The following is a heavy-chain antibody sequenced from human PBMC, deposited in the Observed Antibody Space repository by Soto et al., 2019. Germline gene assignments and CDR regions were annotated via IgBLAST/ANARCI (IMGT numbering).Heavy chain of an antibody. CDR1: GGSINSASYH. D-gene: IGHD4-17*01. J-gene: IGHJ4*02. CDR2: IFYTGST. V-gene: IGHV4-31*03. Sequence: QVQLQESGPGLVQPSETLSLTCSVSGGSINSASYHWSWLRQHPGKGIEFIGYIFYTGSTYDNPSLETRLTISVDTSKNHVSLRVNAVTAADTAVYYCARLDYGDSAFDSWGRGILVTVSS. CDR3: ARLDYGDSAFDS.